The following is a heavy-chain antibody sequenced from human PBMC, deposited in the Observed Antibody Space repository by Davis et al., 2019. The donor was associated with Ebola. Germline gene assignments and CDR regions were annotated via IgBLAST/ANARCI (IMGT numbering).Heavy chain of an antibody. CDR3: AREALTGADMDV. V-gene: IGHV3-23*01. Sequence: GGSLRLSCVASGFTFSNYVMSWVRQAPGKGLEWVSAISGSGGGTYYADSVKGRFTISRDNAKNTLYLQMNSLRAEDTAVYYCAREALTGADMDVWGKGTTVTVSS. J-gene: IGHJ6*03. D-gene: IGHD7-27*01. CDR2: ISGSGGGT. CDR1: GFTFSNYV.